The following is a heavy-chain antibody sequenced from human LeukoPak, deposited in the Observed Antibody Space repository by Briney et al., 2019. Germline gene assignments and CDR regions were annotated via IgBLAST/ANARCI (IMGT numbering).Heavy chain of an antibody. CDR3: ARDLNRESIDY. V-gene: IGHV4-59*12. J-gene: IGHJ4*02. CDR1: GGSISSYY. CDR2: IYYSGST. Sequence: PSETLSLTCTVSGGSISSYYWSWIRQPPGKGLEWIGYIYYSGSTNYNPSLKSRVTISVDTSKNQFSLKLSSVTAADTAVYYCARDLNRESIDYWGQGTLVTVSS. D-gene: IGHD3-10*01.